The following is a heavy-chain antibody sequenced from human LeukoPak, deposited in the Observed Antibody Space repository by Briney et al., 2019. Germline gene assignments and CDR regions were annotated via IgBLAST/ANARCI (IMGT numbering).Heavy chain of an antibody. CDR2: IRSKAYGGTT. CDR3: TSEDPGYCSGGSCSEAFDI. V-gene: IGHV3-49*03. D-gene: IGHD2-15*01. Sequence: GGSLRLSCAASGFTFSNAWMSWFRQAPGKGLEWVGFIRSKAYGGTTEYAASVKGRFTISRDDSKSIAYLQMNSLKTEDTAVYYCTSEDPGYCSGGSCSEAFDIWGQGTMVTVSS. CDR1: GFTFSNAW. J-gene: IGHJ3*02.